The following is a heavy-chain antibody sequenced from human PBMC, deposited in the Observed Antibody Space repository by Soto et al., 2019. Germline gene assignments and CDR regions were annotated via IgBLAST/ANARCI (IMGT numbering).Heavy chain of an antibody. D-gene: IGHD6-6*01. J-gene: IGHJ5*02. CDR3: VTRLAARPSWFDT. CDR2: ISSSSGTI. Sequence: GGSLRLSCAASGFTFSSYSMNWVRQAPGKGLEWVSYISSSSGTIYYADSVKGRFTISRDNAKNSLYLQMNSLSDEDKAVYFCVTRLAARPSWFDTWGQGTLVTVSS. CDR1: GFTFSSYS. V-gene: IGHV3-48*02.